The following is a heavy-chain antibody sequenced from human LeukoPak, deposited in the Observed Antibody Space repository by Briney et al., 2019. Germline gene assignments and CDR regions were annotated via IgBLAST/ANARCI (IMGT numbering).Heavy chain of an antibody. CDR1: GGTFSSYA. CDR3: ARYPDNWNYADINWFDP. D-gene: IGHD1-7*01. Sequence: SVKVSCKASGGTFSSYAISWVRQAPGQGLEWMGGIIPIFGTANYAQKFQGRVTITADESTSTAYMELSSLRSEDTAVYFCARYPDNWNYADINWFDPWGQGTLVTVSS. V-gene: IGHV1-69*01. CDR2: IIPIFGTA. J-gene: IGHJ5*02.